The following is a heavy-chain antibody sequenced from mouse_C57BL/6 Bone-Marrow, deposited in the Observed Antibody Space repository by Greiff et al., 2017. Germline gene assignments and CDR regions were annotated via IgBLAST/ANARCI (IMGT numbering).Heavy chain of an antibody. J-gene: IGHJ3*01. CDR2: IFPGDGDT. V-gene: IGHV1-80*01. CDR1: GYAFSSYW. CDR3: ARGAY. Sequence: VQVEQPGAELVKPGASVKMSCKASGYAFSSYWMNWVKQRPGQGLEWIGQIFPGDGDTNYNGKFKGKATLTADKSSSTAYMQLSSLTSEDSAVYFGARGAYWGQGTLVTVSA.